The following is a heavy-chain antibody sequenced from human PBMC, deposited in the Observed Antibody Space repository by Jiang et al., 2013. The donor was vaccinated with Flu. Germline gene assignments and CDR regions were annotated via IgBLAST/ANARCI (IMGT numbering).Heavy chain of an antibody. Sequence: GLVKPSGTLTLTCDVSGAYISSSNWWSWVRLAPGKGLEWIGEIYHSGSINYNPSLKSRVAISMDKSKNQFSLKLSSVTAADTAVYYCARDPTMSPGGPYDAFDFWGQGTKVIVSS. CDR2: IYHSGSI. CDR1: GAYISSSNW. CDR3: ARDPTMSPGGPYDAFDF. V-gene: IGHV4-4*02. J-gene: IGHJ3*01. D-gene: IGHD3-10*02.